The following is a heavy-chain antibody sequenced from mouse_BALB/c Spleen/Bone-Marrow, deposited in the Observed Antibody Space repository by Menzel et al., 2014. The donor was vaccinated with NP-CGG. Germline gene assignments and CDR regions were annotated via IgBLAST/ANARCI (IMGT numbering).Heavy chain of an antibody. CDR3: ARWLLQYFDV. Sequence: LVESGAELVKPGASVKLSCKASGYTFTRYWMHWVKQRPGQGLEWIGEINPSNGRTNYNEKFKSKATLTVDKSSNTAYMQLSSLTSGDSAVYYCARWLLQYFDVWGAGTTVTVSS. CDR1: GYTFTRYW. CDR2: INPSNGRT. J-gene: IGHJ1*01. V-gene: IGHV1S81*02. D-gene: IGHD2-3*01.